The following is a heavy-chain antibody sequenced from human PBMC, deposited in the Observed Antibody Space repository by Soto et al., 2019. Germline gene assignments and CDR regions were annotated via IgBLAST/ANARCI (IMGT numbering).Heavy chain of an antibody. CDR1: GYTFTSYA. Sequence: QVQVVQSGAEVKKPGAAVKVSCKASGYTFTSYAMHWVRQAPGQRLEWMGWINAGNGNTKYSQKLQGRVTITRDTSASTASTGLSSLRSEDTAVYYWASGCRGGDADWFDPWGQGTLVTFSS. J-gene: IGHJ5*02. CDR2: INAGNGNT. D-gene: IGHD2-15*01. CDR3: ASGCRGGDADWFDP. V-gene: IGHV1-3*01.